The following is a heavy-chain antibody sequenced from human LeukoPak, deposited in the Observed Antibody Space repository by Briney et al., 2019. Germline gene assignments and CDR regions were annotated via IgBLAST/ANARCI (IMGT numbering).Heavy chain of an antibody. D-gene: IGHD5-18*01. V-gene: IGHV3-66*01. J-gene: IGHJ4*02. CDR2: IYSGGSA. CDR1: EFSVGSNY. Sequence: GGSLRLSCAASEFSVGSNYMTWVRQAPGKGLEWVSLIYSGGSAYYADSVKGRFTISRDNSKNTLYLQMNSLRAEDTAVYYCARGRGIQLWLSDYWGQGTLVTVSS. CDR3: ARGRGIQLWLSDY.